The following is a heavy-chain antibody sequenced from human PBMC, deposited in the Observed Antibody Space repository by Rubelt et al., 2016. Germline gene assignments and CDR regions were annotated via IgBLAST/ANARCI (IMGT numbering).Heavy chain of an antibody. Sequence: QVQLVQSGAEVKKPGASVKVSCKASGYTFTSYAMHWVRQAPGQRLEWMGGIIPIFGTANYARKFLGRVTITADKSTSTAYMELSSLRSEDTAVYYCATLYGSGRSGFDYWGQGTLVTVSS. V-gene: IGHV1-69*13. CDR2: IIPIFGTA. CDR3: ATLYGSGRSGFDY. D-gene: IGHD3-10*01. CDR1: GYTFTSYA. J-gene: IGHJ4*02.